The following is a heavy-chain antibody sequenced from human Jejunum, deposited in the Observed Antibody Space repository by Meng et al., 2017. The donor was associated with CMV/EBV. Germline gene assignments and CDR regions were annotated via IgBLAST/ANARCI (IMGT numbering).Heavy chain of an antibody. D-gene: IGHD2-8*02. J-gene: IGHJ6*02. CDR3: ARVSCTGSACYLTFHYYGMDV. Sequence: MNWVRQAPGKGLEWVAYISSSGATTYYADAVRGRLAVSRENSKKSLYLEINSLRAEDTAVYYCARVSCTGSACYLTFHYYGMDVWGQGTTVTVSS. CDR2: ISSSGATT. V-gene: IGHV3-48*03.